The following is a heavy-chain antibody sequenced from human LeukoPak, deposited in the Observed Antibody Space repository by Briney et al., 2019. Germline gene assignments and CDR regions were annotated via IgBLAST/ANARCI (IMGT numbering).Heavy chain of an antibody. V-gene: IGHV4-59*08. J-gene: IGHJ6*03. Sequence: PSETLSLTCKVSGVSISNYYRTWIRQPPGKALEWIGYIFNTGSTNYNPSLKSRATISLDTSQNQVSLELKSVTAADTAVYYCARQSRYYYMDVWGRGTTVTVSS. CDR2: IFNTGST. CDR1: GVSISNYY. CDR3: ARQSRYYYMDV.